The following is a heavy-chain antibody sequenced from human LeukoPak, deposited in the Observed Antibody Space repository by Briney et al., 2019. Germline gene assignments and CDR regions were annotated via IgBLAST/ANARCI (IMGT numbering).Heavy chain of an antibody. D-gene: IGHD6-13*01. CDR2: INPDSGGT. Sequence: ASVTVSCKSSGYTFTFYYMHWVRQAPGQGLVWMGWINPDSGGTAYAQKFQGRVTMTSDPSISTAYMELSRLRSDDTAVYYCARVVDSSSRYYFDYWGQGTLVTVSS. CDR1: GYTFTFYY. CDR3: ARVVDSSSRYYFDY. V-gene: IGHV1-2*02. J-gene: IGHJ4*02.